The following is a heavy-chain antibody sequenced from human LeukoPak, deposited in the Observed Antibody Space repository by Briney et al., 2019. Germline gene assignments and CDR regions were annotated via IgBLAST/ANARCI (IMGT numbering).Heavy chain of an antibody. CDR1: GFTVSSNY. CDR3: ARGGGYYDHTIKYYYYYYMDV. Sequence: PGGSLRLSCAASGFTVSSNYMSWVRQAPGKGREWLSDMYSGGSTYYADSVKGRFTISRDNSKNTLYPQMNSLRAEDTAVYYCARGGGYYDHTIKYYYYYYMDVWGKGTTVTVSS. CDR2: MYSGGST. D-gene: IGHD3-22*01. V-gene: IGHV3-53*01. J-gene: IGHJ6*03.